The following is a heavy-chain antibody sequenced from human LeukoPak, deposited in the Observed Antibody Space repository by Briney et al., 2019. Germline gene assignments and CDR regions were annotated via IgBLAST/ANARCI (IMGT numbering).Heavy chain of an antibody. J-gene: IGHJ6*02. V-gene: IGHV5-51*01. Sequence: PGASLLISCEGSGCTFTSYWIGWVLHMPAKSLEWMGRIYPGDSDTRYSPSLQGQVTFSVDKSISTAYLQWSSLKASDTAMYYCARLGCSSTSCYMDFYGLDVWGQGTTVTVSS. D-gene: IGHD2-2*02. CDR3: ARLGCSSTSCYMDFYGLDV. CDR1: GCTFTSYW. CDR2: IYPGDSDT.